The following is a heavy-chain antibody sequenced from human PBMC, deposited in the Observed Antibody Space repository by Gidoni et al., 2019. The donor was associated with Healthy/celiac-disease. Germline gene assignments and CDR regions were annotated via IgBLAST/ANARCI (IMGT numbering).Heavy chain of an antibody. D-gene: IGHD4-17*01. CDR3: TTDHDYGDYDTPKFDY. J-gene: IGHJ4*02. V-gene: IGHV3-15*01. Sequence: EMQLVESGGGLVKPGGSLRLSCAASGFTFSNAWMSWVRQAPGKGLEWVGRIKSKTDGGTTDYAAPVKGRFTISRDDSKNTLYLQMNSLKTEDTAVYYCTTDHDYGDYDTPKFDYWGQGTLVTVSS. CDR1: GFTFSNAW. CDR2: IKSKTDGGTT.